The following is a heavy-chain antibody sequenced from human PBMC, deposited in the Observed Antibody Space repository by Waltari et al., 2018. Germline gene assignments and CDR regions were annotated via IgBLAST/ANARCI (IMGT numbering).Heavy chain of an antibody. Sequence: QVQPVQSGAEVKKPGASVKVSCKASGYTFTSYAMHWVRQAPGQRLEWMGWINAGNGNTKYSQKFQGRVTITRDTSASTAYMELSSLRSEDTAVYYCARGSGSSSWYTWFDPWGQGTLVTVSS. CDR1: GYTFTSYA. D-gene: IGHD6-13*01. CDR2: INAGNGNT. J-gene: IGHJ5*02. CDR3: ARGSGSSSWYTWFDP. V-gene: IGHV1-3*01.